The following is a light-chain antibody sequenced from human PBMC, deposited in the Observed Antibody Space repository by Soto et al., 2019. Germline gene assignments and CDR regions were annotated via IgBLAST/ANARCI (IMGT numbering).Light chain of an antibody. CDR1: SSDVGGFEY. V-gene: IGLV2-14*01. CDR2: EVT. J-gene: IGLJ1*01. CDR3: GSITRSTTSV. Sequence: QSALSQPASVSGSPGQSITISCTGTSSDVGGFEYVSWYQHQPGKAPKLIIYEVTKRPSGVSNRFSASKSGNTASLTISGIQAEDEGDYYCGSITRSTTSVFGTGTKLTVL.